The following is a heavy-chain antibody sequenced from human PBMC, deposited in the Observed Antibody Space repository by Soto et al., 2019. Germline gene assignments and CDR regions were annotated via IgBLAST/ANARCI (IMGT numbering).Heavy chain of an antibody. Sequence: GGSLRLSCAASGFTFSSYAMSWVRQAPGKGLEWVSAISGSGGSTYYADSVKGRFTISRDNSKNTLYLQMNSLRAEDTAVYYCAKGLYDSSGYYAYHYYYYGMDVSGPGTTLTVSS. CDR2: ISGSGGST. V-gene: IGHV3-23*01. D-gene: IGHD3-22*01. CDR3: AKGLYDSSGYYAYHYYYYGMDV. CDR1: GFTFSSYA. J-gene: IGHJ6*02.